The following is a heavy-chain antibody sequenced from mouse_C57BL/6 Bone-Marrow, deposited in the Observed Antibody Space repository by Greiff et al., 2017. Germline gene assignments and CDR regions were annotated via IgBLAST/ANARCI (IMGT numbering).Heavy chain of an antibody. V-gene: IGHV1-69*01. D-gene: IGHD2-4*01. CDR2: IDPSDSYT. CDR1: GYTFTSYW. J-gene: IGHJ2*01. CDR3: ARGTPYDYDNY. Sequence: QVQLKQPGAELVMPGASVKLSCKASGYTFTSYWMHWVKQRPGQGLEWIGEIDPSDSYTNYNQKFKGKSTLTVDKSSSTAYMQLSSLTSEDSAVYYCARGTPYDYDNYWDQGTTLTVSS.